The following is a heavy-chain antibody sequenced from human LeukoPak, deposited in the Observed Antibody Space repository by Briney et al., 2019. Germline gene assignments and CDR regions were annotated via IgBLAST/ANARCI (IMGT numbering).Heavy chain of an antibody. V-gene: IGHV3-9*01. CDR1: AFTFDDYA. CDR2: INWNGGTI. CDR3: AKDHVCDWTSGNYLKS. D-gene: IGHD1-7*01. Sequence: PGRSLRLSCAVSAFTFDDYAMNWVRQAPGKGLEWVSGINWNGGTIRYADSVKGRFTISRDDAKNSLYLEMKSLRPDDTALYFCAKDHVCDWTSGNYLKSWGQGTLVTVSS. J-gene: IGHJ4*02.